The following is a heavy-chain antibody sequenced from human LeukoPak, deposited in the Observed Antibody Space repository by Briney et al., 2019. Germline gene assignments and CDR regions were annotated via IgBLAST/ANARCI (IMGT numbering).Heavy chain of an antibody. CDR3: ARDRWFGELFLSFDY. V-gene: IGHV3-7*01. J-gene: IGHJ4*02. CDR2: IKQDGSGK. CDR1: GFTFSSYW. Sequence: PGGSLRLSCAASGFTFSSYWMSWVRQAPGKGLEWVANIKQDGSGKYYVDSVKGRFTISRDNAKNSLYLQMNSLRAEDTAVYYCARDRWFGELFLSFDYWGQGTLVTVSS. D-gene: IGHD3-10*01.